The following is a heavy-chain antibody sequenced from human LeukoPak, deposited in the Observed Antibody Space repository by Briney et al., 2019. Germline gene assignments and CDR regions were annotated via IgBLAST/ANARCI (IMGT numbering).Heavy chain of an antibody. CDR2: MNPNSGNA. Sequence: GASVQVSCKASGYTFTSYDINWVRQATGQGVEWMGWMNPNSGNAGYAQKFQGRDTMTRNTSISTAYMELSSLRSEDTAVYYCARGRRSYGSGTFGYWGQGTLVTVSS. CDR1: GYTFTSYD. CDR3: ARGRRSYGSGTFGY. V-gene: IGHV1-8*01. D-gene: IGHD3-10*01. J-gene: IGHJ4*02.